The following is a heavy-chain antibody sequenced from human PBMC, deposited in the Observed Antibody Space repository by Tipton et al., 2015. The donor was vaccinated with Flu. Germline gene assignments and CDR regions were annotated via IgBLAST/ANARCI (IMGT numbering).Heavy chain of an antibody. CDR1: GFTFSSYD. D-gene: IGHD6-13*01. CDR3: TRGPLPDSNWYNGMDV. V-gene: IGHV3-13*01. Sequence: SLRLSCQASGFTFSSYDMHWVRQVTGKGLEWVSGIGSSGDTYYAGSLKGRFTISRDNAKNSLYLQLKSLRAGDTAVYYCTRGPLPDSNWYNGMDVWGQGTSVTVFS. CDR2: IGSSGDT. J-gene: IGHJ6*02.